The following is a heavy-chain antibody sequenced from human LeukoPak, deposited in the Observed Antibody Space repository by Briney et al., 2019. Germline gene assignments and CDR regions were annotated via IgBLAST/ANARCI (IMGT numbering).Heavy chain of an antibody. Sequence: MPGGSLRLSCAASGFTFSSYSMNWVRQAPGKGLEWVSSISHSGTPTYYADSVRGRFTISRDNAKNSLYLQMNSLRAEDTAVYYCAELGITMIGGVWGKGTTVTISS. J-gene: IGHJ6*04. CDR1: GFTFSSYS. D-gene: IGHD3-10*02. CDR2: ISHSGTPT. CDR3: AELGITMIGGV. V-gene: IGHV3-21*01.